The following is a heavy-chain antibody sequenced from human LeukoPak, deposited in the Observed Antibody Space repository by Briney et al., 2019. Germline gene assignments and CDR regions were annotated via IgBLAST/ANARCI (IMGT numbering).Heavy chain of an antibody. J-gene: IGHJ4*02. CDR2: ISSSSSYI. CDR1: GDSIESSSYY. V-gene: IGHV3-21*04. D-gene: IGHD5-12*01. CDR3: ITNGGGDSGYGNFDY. Sequence: ETLSLTCTVSGDSIESSSYYWAWVRQAPGKGLEWVSSISSSSSYIYYADSVKGRFTISRDNAKNSLYLQMNSLRAEDTALYYCITNGGGDSGYGNFDYWGQGTLVTVSS.